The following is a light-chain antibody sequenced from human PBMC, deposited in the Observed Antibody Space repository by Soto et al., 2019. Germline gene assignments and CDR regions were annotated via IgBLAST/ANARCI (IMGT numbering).Light chain of an antibody. CDR2: AAS. CDR1: QSITNY. J-gene: IGKJ3*01. CDR3: QQSYTNPFT. V-gene: IGKV1-39*01. Sequence: DIQMTQSPSSLSASVGDRVTITCRASQSITNYLNWYQQKPGTAPKLLIYAASNLQSGVPSRFSGSRSATDFILTISSLQPEDFATYYCQQSYTNPFTFSPGTKVDF.